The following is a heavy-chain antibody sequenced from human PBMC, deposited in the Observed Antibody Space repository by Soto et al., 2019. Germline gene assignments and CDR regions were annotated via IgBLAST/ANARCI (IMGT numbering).Heavy chain of an antibody. Sequence: QVQLVESGGGVVQPGRSLRLSCAASGFTFSSYGMHWVRQAPGKGLEWVAVIWYDGSNKYYADSVKGRFTISRDNSKNTLYLQMNSLIAEDTAVYYCARLYYYDSSGYYYYYGMDVWGQGTTVTVSS. V-gene: IGHV3-33*01. J-gene: IGHJ6*02. CDR1: GFTFSSYG. CDR2: IWYDGSNK. D-gene: IGHD3-22*01. CDR3: ARLYYYDSSGYYYYYGMDV.